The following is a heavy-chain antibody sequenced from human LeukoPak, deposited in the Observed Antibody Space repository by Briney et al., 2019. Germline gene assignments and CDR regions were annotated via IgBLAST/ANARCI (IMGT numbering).Heavy chain of an antibody. V-gene: IGHV3-7*01. Sequence: GGSLRLSCAASGFTLSSYWMSWVRQAPGKGLEWVANIKQDGSEKYYVDSVKGRFTISRDNAKNSLYPQMNSLRAEDTAVYYCAREVYYDSSGYVYWGQGTLVTVSS. D-gene: IGHD3-22*01. CDR3: AREVYYDSSGYVY. CDR1: GFTLSSYW. J-gene: IGHJ4*02. CDR2: IKQDGSEK.